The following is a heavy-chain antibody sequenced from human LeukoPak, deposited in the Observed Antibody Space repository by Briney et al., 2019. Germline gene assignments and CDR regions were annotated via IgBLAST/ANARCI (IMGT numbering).Heavy chain of an antibody. J-gene: IGHJ5*02. CDR1: GGTFSSYA. CDR2: IIPIFGTA. Sequence: ASVKVSCKASGGTFSSYAISWVRQAPGQELEWMGGIIPIFGTANYAQKFQGRVTITADESTSTAYMELSSLRSEDTAVYYCARDSSKGRVVTPWGQGTLVTVSS. CDR3: ARDSSKGRVVTP. D-gene: IGHD4-23*01. V-gene: IGHV1-69*13.